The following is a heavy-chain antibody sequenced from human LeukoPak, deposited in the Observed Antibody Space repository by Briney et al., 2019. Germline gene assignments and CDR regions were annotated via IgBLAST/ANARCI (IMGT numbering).Heavy chain of an antibody. CDR3: ARARQGAPGITMMRNWFDP. CDR2: IYHSGST. CDR1: GGSFSGYY. Sequence: SETLSLTCAVYGGSFSGYYWGWIRQPPGKGLEWIGSIYHSGSTNYNPSLKSRVTISVDTSKNQFSLKLSSVTAADTAVYYCARARQGAPGITMMRNWFDPWGQGTLVTVSS. D-gene: IGHD3-22*01. V-gene: IGHV4-34*01. J-gene: IGHJ5*02.